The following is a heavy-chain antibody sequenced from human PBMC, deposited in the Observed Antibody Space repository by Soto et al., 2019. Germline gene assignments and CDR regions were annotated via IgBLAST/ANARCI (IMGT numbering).Heavy chain of an antibody. CDR2: ISDSGTYT. CDR3: ARDHLLGSRAFDI. J-gene: IGHJ3*02. D-gene: IGHD1-26*01. CDR1: GFTFSDYY. V-gene: IGHV3-11*06. Sequence: SLRLSCAASGFTFSDYYMSWIRQAPGKGLEWLSYISDSGTYTSYADSVEGRFTVSRDNVENSLYLQMNNLSAEDTAVCYCARDHLLGSRAFDIWGQGTMVTVSS.